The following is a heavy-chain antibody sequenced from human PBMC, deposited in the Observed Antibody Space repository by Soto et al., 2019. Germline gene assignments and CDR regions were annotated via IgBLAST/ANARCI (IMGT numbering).Heavy chain of an antibody. V-gene: IGHV3-23*01. J-gene: IGHJ6*04. D-gene: IGHD3-10*01. CDR1: GFTFNNYG. Sequence: EVQLLESGGHLVQTGGSLRHSCAASGFTFNNYGVNWVRQAPGKGLEWVSNIDGPGGRILYADSVKGRFTISRDNSKNTLYLQMNSLRAEDTAVYYCAKDRADSWTIDVWGKGTTVAVSS. CDR2: IDGPGGRI. CDR3: AKDRADSWTIDV.